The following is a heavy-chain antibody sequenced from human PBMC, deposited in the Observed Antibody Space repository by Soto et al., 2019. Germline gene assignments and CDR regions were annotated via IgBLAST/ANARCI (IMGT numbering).Heavy chain of an antibody. Sequence: ASVKVSCKASGYTFTSYYMRWVRQAPGQGLEWMGIINPSGGSTSYAQKFQGRVTMTRDTSTSTVYMELSSLRSEDTAVYYCARVLNPRITMVRGAIDDAFDIWGQGTMVTVSS. CDR2: INPSGGST. J-gene: IGHJ3*02. CDR1: GYTFTSYY. CDR3: ARVLNPRITMVRGAIDDAFDI. V-gene: IGHV1-46*03. D-gene: IGHD3-10*01.